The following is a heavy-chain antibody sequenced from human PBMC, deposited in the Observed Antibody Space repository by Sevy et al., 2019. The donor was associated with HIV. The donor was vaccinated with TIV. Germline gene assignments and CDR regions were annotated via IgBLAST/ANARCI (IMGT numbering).Heavy chain of an antibody. CDR2: ISFDGASR. CDR3: AKDHAVTTEWVVFDS. CDR1: GFTFSHYA. Sequence: GGSLRLSCAASGFTFSHYAMHWIRQAPGKGLEWVAAISFDGASRNYADSVRGRFTISRVDSKNTVYLHIRGLRSEDTAVYFCAKDHAVTTEWVVFDSWGQGPLVTVSS. V-gene: IGHV3-30*18. D-gene: IGHD4-17*01. J-gene: IGHJ4*02.